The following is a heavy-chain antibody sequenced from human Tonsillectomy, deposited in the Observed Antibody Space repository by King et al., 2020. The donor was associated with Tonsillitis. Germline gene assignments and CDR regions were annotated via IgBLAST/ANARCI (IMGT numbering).Heavy chain of an antibody. Sequence: QLQESGSGLVKPSQTLSLTCAVSGGSISSGGYSWSWIRQPPGKGLEWIGYIYHSGSTYYNPSLKSRVTISVDRSKNQFSLKLSSVTAAGTAVYYCARGVVWDEPRYCSGGSCYSPLVWFDLWGRGTLVTVSS. D-gene: IGHD2-15*01. CDR1: GGSISSGGYS. J-gene: IGHJ2*01. V-gene: IGHV4-30-2*01. CDR2: IYHSGST. CDR3: ARGVVWDEPRYCSGGSCYSPLVWFDL.